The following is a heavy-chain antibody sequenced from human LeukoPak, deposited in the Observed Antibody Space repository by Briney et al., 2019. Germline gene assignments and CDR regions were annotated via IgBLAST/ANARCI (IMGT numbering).Heavy chain of an antibody. CDR3: ARMTTVVTPGHYYYYMDV. V-gene: IGHV3-7*01. D-gene: IGHD4-23*01. J-gene: IGHJ6*03. CDR2: IKQDGSEK. CDR1: GFTFSSYW. Sequence: TGGSLRLSCAASGFTFSSYWMSWVRQAPGKGLEWVANIKQDGSEKYYVDSVKGRFTISRDNAKNSLYLQMNSLRAEDTAVYYCARMTTVVTPGHYYYYMDVWGKGTTVTVSS.